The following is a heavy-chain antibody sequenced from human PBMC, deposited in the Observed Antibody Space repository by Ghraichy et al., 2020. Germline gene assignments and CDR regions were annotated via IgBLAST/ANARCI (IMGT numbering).Heavy chain of an antibody. CDR3: AKDLSLQPSTVTTKNDY. D-gene: IGHD4-17*01. V-gene: IGHV3-23*01. Sequence: GGSLRLSCAASGFTFSSYAMSWVRQAPGKGLEWVSAISGSGGSTYYADSVKGRFTISKDNSKNTLYLQMNSLRAEDTAVYYCAKDLSLQPSTVTTKNDYWGQGTLVTVSS. J-gene: IGHJ4*02. CDR1: GFTFSSYA. CDR2: ISGSGGST.